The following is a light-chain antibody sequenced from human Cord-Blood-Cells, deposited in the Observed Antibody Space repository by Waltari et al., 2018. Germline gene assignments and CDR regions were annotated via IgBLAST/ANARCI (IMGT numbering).Light chain of an antibody. CDR3: QQSYSTPLT. CDR1: QSISSY. V-gene: IGKV1-39*01. Sequence: DIQMTQSPSSLSASGGDRVNITCRASQSISSYLNWYQQKPGKSPKLLIYAASSLQSGVPSRFSGSGSGTDFTLTISSLQPEDFATYYCQQSYSTPLTFGGGTKVEIK. CDR2: AAS. J-gene: IGKJ4*01.